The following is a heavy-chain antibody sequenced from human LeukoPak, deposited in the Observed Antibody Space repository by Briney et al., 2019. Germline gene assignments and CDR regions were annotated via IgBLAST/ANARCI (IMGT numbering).Heavy chain of an antibody. Sequence: SETLSLTCTVSGGSISSYYWSWLRQPPGKGLEWIGYIYYSGSTNYNPSLKSRVTISVDTSKNQFSLKLSSVTAADTAVYYCARGRLGYSNWGQGTLVTVSS. V-gene: IGHV4-59*01. CDR2: IYYSGST. CDR3: ARGRLGYSN. D-gene: IGHD3-22*01. CDR1: GGSISSYY. J-gene: IGHJ4*02.